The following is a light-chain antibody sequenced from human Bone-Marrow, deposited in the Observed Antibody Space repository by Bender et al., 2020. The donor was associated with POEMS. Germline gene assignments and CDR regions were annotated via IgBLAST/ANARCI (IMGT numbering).Light chain of an antibody. V-gene: IGLV2-14*01. J-gene: IGLJ1*01. CDR3: SSYTTSSTYV. CDR1: SSDIGDYDY. Sequence: QSALTQPPSASGSPGQSITISCTGTSSDIGDYDYVSWYQQHPGKAPKLMIYDVSNRPSGVSNRFSGSKSGNTASLTISGLQTEDEADYYCSSYTTSSTYVFGPGTKVTVL. CDR2: DVS.